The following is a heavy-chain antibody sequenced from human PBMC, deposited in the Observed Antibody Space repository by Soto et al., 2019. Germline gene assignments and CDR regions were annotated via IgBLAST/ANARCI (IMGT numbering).Heavy chain of an antibody. CDR3: ARAAFRSGYYGYYYGMDV. CDR1: GGTFSTHA. D-gene: IGHD3-3*01. J-gene: IGHJ6*01. V-gene: IGHV1-69*01. Sequence: QVQLVQSGAEVKKPGSSVKVSCKASGGTFSTHAISWVRQAPGQGLEWLGGIIPTLGTPNYAQKFQGRVTVTADEYTSTAYMELSRLTSEDTAVYYCARAAFRSGYYGYYYGMDVWGKGPRSTS. CDR2: IIPTLGTP.